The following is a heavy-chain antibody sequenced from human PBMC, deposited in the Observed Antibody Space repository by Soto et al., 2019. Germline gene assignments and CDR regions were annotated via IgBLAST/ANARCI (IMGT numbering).Heavy chain of an antibody. V-gene: IGHV3-15*01. J-gene: IGHJ4*02. CDR1: GFTFSDAW. Sequence: GGSLRLSCAAYGFTFSDAWMSWVRQAPGKGLEWVGRFKSKIDGGTTDYAAPVKGRFTISRDNAKNSLYLQMNSLRAEDTAVYYCARDVSGTPPPYYFDYWGQGTLVTVSS. D-gene: IGHD6-25*01. CDR2: FKSKIDGGTT. CDR3: ARDVSGTPPPYYFDY.